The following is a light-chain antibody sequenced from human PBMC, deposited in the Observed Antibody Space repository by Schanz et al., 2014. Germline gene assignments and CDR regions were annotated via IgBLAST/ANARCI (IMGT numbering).Light chain of an antibody. J-gene: IGKJ1*01. Sequence: EIVLTQSPATLSLSPGERATLSCRASQSVNFYLAWYQQKPGQAPRLLIYDASNRATGIPARFSGTGSGTDFTLTISSLEPEDSAVYYCHQYGTSWWTFGQGTKVEVK. CDR2: DAS. CDR1: QSVNFY. CDR3: HQYGTSWWT. V-gene: IGKV3-11*01.